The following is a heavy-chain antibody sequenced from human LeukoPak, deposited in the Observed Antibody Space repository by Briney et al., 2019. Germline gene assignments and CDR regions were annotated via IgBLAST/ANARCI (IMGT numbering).Heavy chain of an antibody. CDR3: AKDPGEGMDV. J-gene: IGHJ6*02. D-gene: IGHD3-10*01. Sequence: GGSLRLSCAASGFTFDDYAMHWVRQAPGKGLEWVSGISWNSGSIGYADSVKGRFTISRDNSKNTLYLQMNSLRAEDTAVYYCAKDPGEGMDVWGQGTTVTVSS. CDR1: GFTFDDYA. V-gene: IGHV3-9*01. CDR2: ISWNSGSI.